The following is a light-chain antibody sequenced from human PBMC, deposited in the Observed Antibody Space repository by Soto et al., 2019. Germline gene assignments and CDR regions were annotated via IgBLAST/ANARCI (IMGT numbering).Light chain of an antibody. CDR2: RAS. CDR1: QSVSSSY. J-gene: IGKJ4*01. CDR3: EQYGSSPLLT. Sequence: EIVLTQSPGTPSLSPGERATLSCRASQSVSSSYLAWYQQKPGQAPRLLIYRASSRATGIPDRFSGSGSGTDFTLTISRLEPEDFAVYYCEQYGSSPLLTFGGGTKVEIK. V-gene: IGKV3-20*01.